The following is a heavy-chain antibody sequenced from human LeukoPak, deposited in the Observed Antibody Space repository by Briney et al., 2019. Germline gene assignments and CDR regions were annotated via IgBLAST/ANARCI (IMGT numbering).Heavy chain of an antibody. CDR3: TRDSGTYNWFDP. J-gene: IGHJ5*02. V-gene: IGHV3-73*01. Sequence: PGGSLKLSCATSGFTFSGSAIHWVRQASGKRLEWVSQIDKKDKGYATATAHAASVKGRFTISRDDSINTAYLQMKSLKTEDTALYYCTRDSGTYNWFDPWGQGTLVTVSS. D-gene: IGHD1-26*01. CDR2: IDKKDKGYATAT. CDR1: GFTFSGSA.